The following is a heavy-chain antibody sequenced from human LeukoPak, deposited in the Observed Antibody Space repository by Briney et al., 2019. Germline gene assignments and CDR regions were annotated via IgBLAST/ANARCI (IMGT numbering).Heavy chain of an antibody. CDR2: IYYSGST. CDR3: ARASMVRRFDP. D-gene: IGHD3-10*01. V-gene: IGHV4-59*01. Sequence: SETLSLTCTVSGGSISSYYWSWIRQPPGKGLEWIGYIYYSGSTNYNPSLKSRVTISVDTSKNQFSLKLSSVTAADTAVYYCARASMVRRFDPWGQGTLVTVSS. CDR1: GGSISSYY. J-gene: IGHJ5*02.